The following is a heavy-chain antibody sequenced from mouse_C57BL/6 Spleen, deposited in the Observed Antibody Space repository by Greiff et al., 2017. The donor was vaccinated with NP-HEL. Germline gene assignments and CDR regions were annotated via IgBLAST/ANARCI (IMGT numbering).Heavy chain of an antibody. V-gene: IGHV1-69*01. CDR3: ARSGGYSNYDFDY. D-gene: IGHD2-5*01. CDR2: IDPSDSYT. CDR1: GYTFTSYW. Sequence: QVQLKQPGAELVMPGASVKLSCKASGYTFTSYWMHWVKQRPGQGLEWIGEIDPSDSYTNYNQKFKGKSTLTVDKSSSTAYMQLSSLTSEDSAVYYCARSGGYSNYDFDYWGQGTTLTVSS. J-gene: IGHJ2*01.